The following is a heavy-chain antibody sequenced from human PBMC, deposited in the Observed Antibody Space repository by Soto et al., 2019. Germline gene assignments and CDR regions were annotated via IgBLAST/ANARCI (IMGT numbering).Heavy chain of an antibody. V-gene: IGHV3-23*01. CDR2: ISGSGGST. Sequence: SCTASGFTFSIYSISWVLQAPGKGLEWVSAISGSGGSTYYADSVKGRFTISRDNSKNTLYLQMNSLRAEDTAVYYCAKDPRWAARTPYMDVWGKGTTVTVSS. J-gene: IGHJ6*03. D-gene: IGHD4-17*01. CDR3: AKDPRWAARTPYMDV. CDR1: GFTFSIYS.